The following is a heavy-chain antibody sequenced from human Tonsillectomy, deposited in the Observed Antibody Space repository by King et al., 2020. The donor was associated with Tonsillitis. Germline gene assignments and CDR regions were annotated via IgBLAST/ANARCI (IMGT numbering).Heavy chain of an antibody. Sequence: VQLQQWGAGLLKPSETLSLTCAVYGGSLSGYSWSWIRHPPGQGLEWIWEINHSGSTNYNPSPKKRVTISVDTSKNQFSLKLSSVTAADTAVYYCARGTYYYGSGSHVDYWGQGTLVTVSS. V-gene: IGHV4-34*01. CDR3: ARGTYYYGSGSHVDY. D-gene: IGHD3-10*01. CDR2: INHSGST. J-gene: IGHJ4*02. CDR1: GGSLSGYS.